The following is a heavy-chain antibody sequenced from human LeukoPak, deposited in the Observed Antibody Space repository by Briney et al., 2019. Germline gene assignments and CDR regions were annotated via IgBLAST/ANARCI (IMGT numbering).Heavy chain of an antibody. D-gene: IGHD6-13*01. CDR3: ARDLYSSSSYFDY. CDR2: IKQDGSEK. V-gene: IGHV3-7*01. CDR1: GFTFSSYW. Sequence: HPGGSLRLSCAASGFTFSSYWMSWVRQAPGKGLEWVANIKQDGSEKYYVDSVKGRFTISRDNAKNSLYLQMNSLRAEDTAVYDCARDLYSSSSYFDYWGQGTLVTVSS. J-gene: IGHJ4*02.